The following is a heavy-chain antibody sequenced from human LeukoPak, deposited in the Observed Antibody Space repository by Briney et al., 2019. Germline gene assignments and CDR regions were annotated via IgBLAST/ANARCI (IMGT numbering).Heavy chain of an antibody. CDR2: IRYDGSNK. V-gene: IGHV3-30*02. CDR3: AKVVPAADYYYYYYMDV. Sequence: PGGSLRLSCAASGFTFSTYGMHWVRQAPGKGLEWVAFIRYDGSNKYYADSVKGRFTISRDNSKNTLYLQMNSLRAEDTAVYYCAKVVPAADYYYYYYMDVWGKGTTVTVSS. J-gene: IGHJ6*03. D-gene: IGHD2-2*01. CDR1: GFTFSTYG.